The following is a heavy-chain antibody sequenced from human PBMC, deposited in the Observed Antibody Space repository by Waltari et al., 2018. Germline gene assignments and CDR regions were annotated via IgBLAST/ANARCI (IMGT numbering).Heavy chain of an antibody. CDR3: ARDRGRGLYLDT. D-gene: IGHD2-15*01. J-gene: IGHJ4*02. Sequence: QFQLQASGPGLVRPSGTLALIWAVSGDSLGSPDCWSWVRQSPGKGLEWIGQVRGDGRTNYNPSFASRVIISLDTSTHHFALEVTSATAADTALYYCARDRGRGLYLDTWGQGILVTV. CDR2: VRGDGRT. CDR1: GDSLGSPDC. V-gene: IGHV4-4*02.